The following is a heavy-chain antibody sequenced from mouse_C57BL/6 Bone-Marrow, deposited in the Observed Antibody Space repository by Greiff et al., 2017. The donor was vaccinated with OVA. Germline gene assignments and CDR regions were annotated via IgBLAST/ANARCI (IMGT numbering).Heavy chain of an antibody. CDR2: IDPENGDT. CDR3: TFTTVVASDY. CDR1: GFNFTDDY. J-gene: IGHJ2*01. D-gene: IGHD1-1*01. V-gene: IGHV14-4*01. Sequence: VQLQQSGAELVRPGASVKLSCTASGFNFTDDYMHWVKQRPEQGLEWIGWIDPENGDTEYASKFKGKATITADTSSNTAYLQLSSLTSEDTAVYYYTFTTVVASDYWGQGTTLTVSS.